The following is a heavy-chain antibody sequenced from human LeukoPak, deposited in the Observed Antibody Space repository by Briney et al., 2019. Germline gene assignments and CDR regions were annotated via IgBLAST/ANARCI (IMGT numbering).Heavy chain of an antibody. CDR2: ISYDGSNK. J-gene: IGHJ4*02. Sequence: GGSLRLSCAASGFTFSSYAMHWVRQAPGKGLEWVAVISYDGSNKYYADSVKGRFTISRDNSKNTLYLQMNSLRAEDTAVYYCARPGVAQQLKLPHFDYWGQGTLVTVSS. CDR3: ARPGVAQQLKLPHFDY. D-gene: IGHD6-13*01. V-gene: IGHV3-30-3*01. CDR1: GFTFSSYA.